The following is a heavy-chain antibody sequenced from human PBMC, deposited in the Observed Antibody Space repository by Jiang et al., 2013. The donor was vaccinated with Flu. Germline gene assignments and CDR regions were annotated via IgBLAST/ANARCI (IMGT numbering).Heavy chain of an antibody. V-gene: IGHV3-23*01. CDR2: ISGSGGST. J-gene: IGHJ6*02. Sequence: VQLLESGGGLVPPGGSLRLSCAASGFTFSSYAMSWVRQAPGKGLEWVSAISGSGGSTYYADSVKGRFTISRDNSKNTLYLQMNSLRAEDTAVYYCAKPTYSGSYKGYYGMDVWGQGTTVTVSS. CDR3: AKPTYSGSYKGYYGMDV. CDR1: GFTFSSYA. D-gene: IGHD1-26*01.